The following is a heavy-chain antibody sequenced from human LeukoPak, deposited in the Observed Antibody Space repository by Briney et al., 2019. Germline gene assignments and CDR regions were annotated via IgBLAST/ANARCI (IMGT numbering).Heavy chain of an antibody. CDR3: GKDLRYSSWHSGDY. CDR1: GFTFSNYG. Sequence: PGGSLRLSCAASGFTFSNYGMHWVRQAPGKGLEWVAFIRYDGSNKYYADFVKGRFSISRDNSNNTLYLQMNSLRTEDTAVYFCGKDLRYSSWHSGDYWGQGSLVIVSS. V-gene: IGHV3-30*02. J-gene: IGHJ4*02. CDR2: IRYDGSNK. D-gene: IGHD6-6*01.